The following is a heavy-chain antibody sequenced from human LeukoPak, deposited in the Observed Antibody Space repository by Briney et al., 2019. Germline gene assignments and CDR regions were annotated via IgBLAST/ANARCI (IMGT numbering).Heavy chain of an antibody. CDR3: ARGGRLLWFGELPFDP. CDR2: MNPNSGNT. D-gene: IGHD3-10*01. CDR1: GYTFTSYD. Sequence: VTSVKVSCKASGYTFTSYDINWVRQATGQGLEWMSWMNPNSGNTCYAQKFKGRVAMTRNTSISTAYMELSNLRSEDTAVYYCARGGRLLWFGELPFDPGGQGTLVTVSS. J-gene: IGHJ5*02. V-gene: IGHV1-8*01.